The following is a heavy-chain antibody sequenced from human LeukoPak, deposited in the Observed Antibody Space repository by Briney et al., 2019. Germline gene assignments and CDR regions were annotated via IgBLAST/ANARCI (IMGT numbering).Heavy chain of an antibody. D-gene: IGHD6-13*01. J-gene: IGHJ1*01. CDR2: ISSSSNYI. V-gene: IGHV3-21*04. Sequence: PGGSLRLSCAASGFTFSSYSMNWVRQAPGKGLEWVSSISSSSNYIYYADSVKGRFTISRDNAKNSLYLQMNSLRAEDTAVYYCAKDLLTNSWYSEYFQHWGQGTLVTVSS. CDR1: GFTFSSYS. CDR3: AKDLLTNSWYSEYFQH.